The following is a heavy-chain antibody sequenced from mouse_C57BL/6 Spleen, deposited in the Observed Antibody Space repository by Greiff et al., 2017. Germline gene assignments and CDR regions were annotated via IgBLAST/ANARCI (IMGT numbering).Heavy chain of an antibody. V-gene: IGHV1-80*01. CDR1: GYAFSSYW. D-gene: IGHD2-2*01. CDR2: IYPGDGDT. CDR3: ARGGMVTPADWYFDV. Sequence: QVQLQQSGAELVKPGASVKISCKASGYAFSSYWMNWVKQRPGKGLEWIGQIYPGDGDTNYNGKFKGKATLTADKSSSTAYMQLSSLTSGASAVYFCARGGMVTPADWYFDVWGTGTTVTVSS. J-gene: IGHJ1*03.